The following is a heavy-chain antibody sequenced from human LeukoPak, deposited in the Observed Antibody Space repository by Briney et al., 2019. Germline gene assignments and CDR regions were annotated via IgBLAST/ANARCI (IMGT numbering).Heavy chain of an antibody. D-gene: IGHD5-18*01. Sequence: ASVKVSCKASGYAFTSYGISWVRQAPGQGLEWMGWINPNSGGTNYAQKFQGRVTMTRDTSISTAYMELSRLRSDDTAVYYCARAMVTYYYYYMDVWGKGTTVTVSS. CDR2: INPNSGGT. J-gene: IGHJ6*03. V-gene: IGHV1-2*02. CDR3: ARAMVTYYYYYMDV. CDR1: GYAFTSYG.